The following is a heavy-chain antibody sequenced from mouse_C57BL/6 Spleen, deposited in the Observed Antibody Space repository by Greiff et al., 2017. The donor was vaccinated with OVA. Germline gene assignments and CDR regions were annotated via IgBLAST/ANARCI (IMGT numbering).Heavy chain of an antibody. Sequence: QVQLQQPGAELARPGASVKMSCKASGYTFTSYPMHWVKQRPGQGLEWIGYINPSSGYTKSNQKFKDKATLTAAKSSSTAYMQLSSLTSEDSAVYYCARSRYYGGPQYFDYWGQGTTLTVSS. V-gene: IGHV1-4*01. D-gene: IGHD2-1*01. CDR2: INPSSGYT. J-gene: IGHJ2*01. CDR3: ARSRYYGGPQYFDY. CDR1: GYTFTSYP.